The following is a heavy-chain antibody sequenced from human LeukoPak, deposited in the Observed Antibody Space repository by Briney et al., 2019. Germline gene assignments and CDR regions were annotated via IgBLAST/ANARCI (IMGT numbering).Heavy chain of an antibody. CDR3: AREYYGSGSYYGVYNWFDP. Sequence: GSTNYNPSLKRRVTISVDTSKNQFSLKLSSVTAADTAVYYCAREYYGSGSYYGVYNWFDPWGQGTLVTVSS. D-gene: IGHD3-10*01. CDR2: GST. J-gene: IGHJ5*02. V-gene: IGHV4-59*01.